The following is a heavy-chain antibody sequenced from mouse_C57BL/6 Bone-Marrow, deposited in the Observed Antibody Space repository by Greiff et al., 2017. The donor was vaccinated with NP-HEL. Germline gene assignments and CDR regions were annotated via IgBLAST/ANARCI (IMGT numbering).Heavy chain of an antibody. Sequence: EVQLVESGGGLVQPGGSLKLSCAASGFTFSDYYMYWVRQTPEKRLEWVAYISNGGGSTYYPDTVKGRFTISRDNAKNTLYLQMSRLKSEDTAMYYCARAGSNYYGSSYGWFAYWGQGTLVTVSA. CDR2: ISNGGGST. D-gene: IGHD1-1*01. J-gene: IGHJ3*01. CDR1: GFTFSDYY. CDR3: ARAGSNYYGSSYGWFAY. V-gene: IGHV5-12*01.